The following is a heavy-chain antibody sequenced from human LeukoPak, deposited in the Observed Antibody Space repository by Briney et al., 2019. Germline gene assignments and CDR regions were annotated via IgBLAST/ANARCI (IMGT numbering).Heavy chain of an antibody. J-gene: IGHJ4*02. V-gene: IGHV1-69*04. CDR2: IIPILGIA. Sequence: SVKVSCKASGGTFSSYAISWVRQAPGQGLEWMGRIIPILGIANYAQKFQGRVTITADKSTSTAYMELSSLRSEDTAVYYCARESKERGFDYWGQGTLVTVSS. CDR1: GGTFSSYA. CDR3: ARESKERGFDY. D-gene: IGHD1-26*01.